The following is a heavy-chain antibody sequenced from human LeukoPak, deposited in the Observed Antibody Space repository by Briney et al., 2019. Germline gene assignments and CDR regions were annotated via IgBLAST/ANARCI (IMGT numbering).Heavy chain of an antibody. J-gene: IGHJ4*02. V-gene: IGHV3-43*02. D-gene: IGHD3-10*01. CDR1: GFTFDDYA. CDR2: ISGDGGST. CDR3: AKAAYYYGSGSYYAFGY. Sequence: PGGSLRLSCAASGFTFDDYALHWVRQAPGKGLEWVSLISGDGGSTYYADSVKGRFTISRDNSKNSLYLQMNSLRTEDTALYYCAKAAYYYGSGSYYAFGYWGQGTLVTVSS.